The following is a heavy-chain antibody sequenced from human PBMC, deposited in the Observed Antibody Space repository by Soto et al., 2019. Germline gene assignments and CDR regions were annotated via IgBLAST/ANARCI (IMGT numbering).Heavy chain of an antibody. CDR1: GLTFSGSA. V-gene: IGHV3-73*01. CDR2: IRRKANNYAT. Sequence: EVQLLESGGGLVQPGGSLTLSCAVSGLTFSGSAMHWVRQASGKGLEWVGHIRRKANNYATAYAASVKGRFTISRDDSKNTAYLQMNSLKTEDTAVDYCSANDHDDHTNFDQWGQGTVVTVSS. CDR3: SANDHDDHTNFDQ. D-gene: IGHD3-16*01. J-gene: IGHJ4*02.